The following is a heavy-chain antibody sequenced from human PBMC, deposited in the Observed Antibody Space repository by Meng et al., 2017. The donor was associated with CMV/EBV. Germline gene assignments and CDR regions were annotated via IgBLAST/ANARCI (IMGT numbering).Heavy chain of an antibody. CDR3: ARDAIVVVPAATPEHRPGYYYYGMDV. D-gene: IGHD2-2*01. J-gene: IGHJ6*02. V-gene: IGHV1-69*10. CDR1: GGTFSSYA. CDR2: IIPILGIA. Sequence: SVKLSCKASGGTFSSYAISWVRQAPGQGLEWMGGIIPILGIANYAQKSQGRVTITADKSTSTAYMELGSLRSEDTAVYYCARDAIVVVPAATPEHRPGYYYYGMDVWGQGTTVTVSS.